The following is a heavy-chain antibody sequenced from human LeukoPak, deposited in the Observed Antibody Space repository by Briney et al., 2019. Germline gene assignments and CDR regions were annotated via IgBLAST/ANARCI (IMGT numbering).Heavy chain of an antibody. J-gene: IGHJ3*02. Sequence: PSETLSLTCTVSGGSISSSSYYWGWIRQPPGKGLEWIGSIYYSGSTYYNPSLKSRVTISVDTSKNQFSLKLSSVTAADTAVYYCARRDTMVRGVRYAFDIWGQGTMVTVSS. D-gene: IGHD3-10*01. V-gene: IGHV4-39*01. CDR3: ARRDTMVRGVRYAFDI. CDR2: IYYSGST. CDR1: GGSISSSSYY.